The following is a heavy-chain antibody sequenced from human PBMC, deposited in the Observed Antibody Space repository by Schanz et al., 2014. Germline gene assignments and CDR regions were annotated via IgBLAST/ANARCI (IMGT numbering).Heavy chain of an antibody. CDR2: IWYDGSNK. V-gene: IGHV3-33*01. Sequence: VQLLESGGGLVQPGRSLRLSCAASGFAFNNYGMHWVRQAPGKGLEWVAIIWYDGSNKYYADSVKGRFTISRDNSKNTLFLQMSSLRAEDTAVYYCARDGDFDYWGQGTLVTVSS. CDR1: GFAFNNYG. J-gene: IGHJ4*02. CDR3: ARDGDFDY.